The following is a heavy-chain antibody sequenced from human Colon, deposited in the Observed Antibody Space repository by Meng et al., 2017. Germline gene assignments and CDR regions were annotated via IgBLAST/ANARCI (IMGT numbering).Heavy chain of an antibody. CDR2: IYYSGST. Sequence: GQLKGWGPGQVKPSKPLSLNCTVSGGSISGGGYYWSWNRQHRGKGLEWIGYIYYSGSTYYNPSLKSRVIMSLDKSKNQLSLRLTSVAAADTAVYYCARHGGWHFDYWGQGALVTVSS. J-gene: IGHJ4*02. CDR3: ARHGGWHFDY. V-gene: IGHV4-31*03. CDR1: GGSISGGGYY. D-gene: IGHD6-19*01.